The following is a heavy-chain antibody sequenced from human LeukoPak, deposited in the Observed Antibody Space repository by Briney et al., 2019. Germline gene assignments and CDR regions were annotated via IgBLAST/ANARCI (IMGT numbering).Heavy chain of an antibody. Sequence: GGSLRLSCAASGFTFSTYAMIWVRQAPGKGLEWVSAISGPGDTTFYADSVKGRFTISRDNSKNTLGLQMNSLRADDTAVYYCAKDRGYWGQGTLDTVSS. V-gene: IGHV3-23*01. CDR2: ISGPGDTT. CDR3: AKDRGY. J-gene: IGHJ4*02. CDR1: GFTFSTYA.